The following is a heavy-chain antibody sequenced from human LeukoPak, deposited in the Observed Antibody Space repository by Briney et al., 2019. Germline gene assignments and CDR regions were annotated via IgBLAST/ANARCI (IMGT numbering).Heavy chain of an antibody. CDR2: IHYSGST. CDR1: GGSISSFY. D-gene: IGHD3-22*01. J-gene: IGHJ4*02. Sequence: SETLSLTCTVSGGSISSFYWSWIRQPPEKGLEWIGYIHYSGSTNYNPSLKSRVTISVDTSRNQFSLKLSSVTAADTAVYYCARFYYDSRGGSLDYWGQGTLVTVSS. CDR3: ARFYYDSRGGSLDY. V-gene: IGHV4-59*01.